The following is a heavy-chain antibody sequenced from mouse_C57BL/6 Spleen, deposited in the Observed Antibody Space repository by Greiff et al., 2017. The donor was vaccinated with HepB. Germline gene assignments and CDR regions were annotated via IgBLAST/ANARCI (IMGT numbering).Heavy chain of an antibody. CDR3: GRGSYCVPFAG. CDR1: GYTFTSYW. D-gene: IGHD3-1*01. Sequence: QVQLQQPGAELVKPGASVKMSCKASGYTFTSYWITWVKQKPGQGLEWIGDIYPGRGGTNYNEKFKSKATLTVDKSSSTAYMQRSSLTSEDSAVYCCGRGSYCVPFAGGGQGALVTDS. CDR2: IYPGRGGT. J-gene: IGHJ3*01. V-gene: IGHV1-55*01.